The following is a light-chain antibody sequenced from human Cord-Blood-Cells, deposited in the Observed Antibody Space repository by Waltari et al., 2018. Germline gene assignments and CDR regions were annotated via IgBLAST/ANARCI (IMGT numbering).Light chain of an antibody. J-gene: IGKJ1*01. CDR1: QSVSSSY. CDR2: GAS. Sequence: EIVLTQSPGTLSLSPGERATLPCRASQSVSSSYLAWYQQKPGQAPRLLIYGASSSATGIPDRFSGSGSGTDFTLTISRLEPEDFAVYYCQQYGSSPTWTFGQGTKVEIK. V-gene: IGKV3-20*01. CDR3: QQYGSSPTWT.